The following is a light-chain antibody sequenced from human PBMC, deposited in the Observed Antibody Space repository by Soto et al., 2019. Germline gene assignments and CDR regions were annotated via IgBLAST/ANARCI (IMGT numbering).Light chain of an antibody. V-gene: IGKV1-39*01. CDR3: QHSYRTLT. CDR1: QSISSY. Sequence: DIQMTQSPSSLSASVGDRVTITCRASQSISSYLNWYQQKPGKAPKLLIYAASSLQSGVPSRFSGSGSGTEFTLTISSLQPEDFATYYCQHSYRTLTFGPGTKVDIK. CDR2: AAS. J-gene: IGKJ3*01.